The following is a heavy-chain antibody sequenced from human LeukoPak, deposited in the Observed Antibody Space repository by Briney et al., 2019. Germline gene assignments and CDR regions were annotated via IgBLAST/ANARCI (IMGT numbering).Heavy chain of an antibody. Sequence: PGGSLRLSCAASGFTFSDYYMSWIRQAPGKGLEWVSYISSGSTIYYADSVKGRFTISRDNAKNSLYLQMNSLRAEDTAVYYCARGAVSSSWYPYYFDYWGQGTLVTVSS. V-gene: IGHV3-11*04. D-gene: IGHD6-13*01. CDR2: ISSGSTI. CDR3: ARGAVSSSWYPYYFDY. CDR1: GFTFSDYY. J-gene: IGHJ4*02.